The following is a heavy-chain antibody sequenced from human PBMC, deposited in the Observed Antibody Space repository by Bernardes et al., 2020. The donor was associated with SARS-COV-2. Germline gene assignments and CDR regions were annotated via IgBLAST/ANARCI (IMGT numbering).Heavy chain of an antibody. J-gene: IGHJ5*02. D-gene: IGHD1-1*01. CDR2: IYPGDSDT. Sequence: GAYLKNSSDGAGYSFTPYWIAWVRPVPGKGLEWLGIIYPGDSDTRYSPTFQGQVTISADKSTRTAYLQWSRLKPSDTAMYFCAREEQLGMGLDTWGQGTLVTVSS. CDR1: GYSFTPYW. CDR3: AREEQLGMGLDT. V-gene: IGHV5-51*01.